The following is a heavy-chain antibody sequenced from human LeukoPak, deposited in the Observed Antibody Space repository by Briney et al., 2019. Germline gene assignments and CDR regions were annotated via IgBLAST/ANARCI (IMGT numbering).Heavy chain of an antibody. CDR1: GGSFSGYY. CDR3: ARHRRGVVVIRPFDY. J-gene: IGHJ4*02. CDR2: INHSGST. D-gene: IGHD2-21*01. V-gene: IGHV4-34*01. Sequence: SETLSLTCAVYGGSFSGYYWSWIRQPPGKGLEWIGEINHSGSTNYNPSLKSRVTISVDTSKNQFSLKLSSVTAADTAVYYCARHRRGVVVIRPFDYWGQGTLVTVSS.